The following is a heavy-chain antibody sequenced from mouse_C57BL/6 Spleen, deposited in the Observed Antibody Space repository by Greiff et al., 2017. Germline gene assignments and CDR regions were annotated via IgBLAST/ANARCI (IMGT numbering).Heavy chain of an antibody. V-gene: IGHV8-8*01. Sequence: QVQLKESGPGILQPSQTLSLTCSFSGFSLSTFGMGVGWIRQPSGKGLEWLAHIWWDDDKYYNPALKSRPTISKDTSKNQLFLKIANVDTAETATYYSARITTVVPYYARGYWGQGTSVTVSS. CDR1: GFSLSTFGMG. J-gene: IGHJ4*01. CDR2: IWWDDDK. D-gene: IGHD1-1*01. CDR3: ARITTVVPYYARGY.